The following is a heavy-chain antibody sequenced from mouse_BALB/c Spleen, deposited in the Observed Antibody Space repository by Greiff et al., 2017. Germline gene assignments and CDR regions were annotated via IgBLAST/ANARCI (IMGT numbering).Heavy chain of an antibody. V-gene: IGHV14-1*02. CDR3: ASDYYGSSY. Sequence: EVKLMESGAELVRPGALVKLSCKASGFNIKDYYMHWVKQRPEQGLEWIGWIDPENGNTIYDPKFQGKASITADTSSNTAYLQLSSLTSEDTAVYYCASDYYGSSYWGQGTLVTVSA. CDR1: GFNIKDYY. J-gene: IGHJ3*01. CDR2: IDPENGNT. D-gene: IGHD1-1*01.